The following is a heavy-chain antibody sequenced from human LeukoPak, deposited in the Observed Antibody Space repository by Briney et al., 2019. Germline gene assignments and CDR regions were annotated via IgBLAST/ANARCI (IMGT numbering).Heavy chain of an antibody. D-gene: IGHD2-21*01. CDR3: ARESPYYTNAFGI. Sequence: GGSLSLSCAASGFTFSTYSMNWVRQAPGKGLEWVSYISSSSSTIYCADSVKGRFTISGDNAKNSLSLQMNSLRAEDTAVYYCARESPYYTNAFGIWGQGTMVTVSS. CDR2: ISSSSSTI. V-gene: IGHV3-48*01. CDR1: GFTFSTYS. J-gene: IGHJ3*02.